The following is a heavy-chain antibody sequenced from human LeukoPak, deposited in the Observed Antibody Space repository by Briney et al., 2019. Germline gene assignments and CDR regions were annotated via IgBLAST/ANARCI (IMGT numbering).Heavy chain of an antibody. CDR1: GYTFTFYY. J-gene: IGHJ3*02. CDR3: ARATGTWGHVGFDI. Sequence: GASVTVSCKSSGYTFTFYYMHWVRQAPGQGLEWMGWINPNSGGTNYAQKFQGRVTMTRDTAISTAYMELSRLRSDDTAVYYCARATGTWGHVGFDIWGQGTMVTVSS. CDR2: INPNSGGT. V-gene: IGHV1-2*02. D-gene: IGHD3-16*01.